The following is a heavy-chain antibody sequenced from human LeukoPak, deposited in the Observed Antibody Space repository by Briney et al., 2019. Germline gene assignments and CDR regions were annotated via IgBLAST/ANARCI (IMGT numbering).Heavy chain of an antibody. J-gene: IGHJ4*02. Sequence: PSETLSLTCAVSGGSISSSNWWSWVRQPPGKGLEWIGEIYHSGSTNYNPSLKSRVTISVDKSKNQFSLKLSSVTAADPAVYYCARAPGVLREAGFYWGQGTLVTVSS. CDR3: ARAPGVLREAGFY. D-gene: IGHD3-16*01. V-gene: IGHV4-4*02. CDR1: GGSISSSNW. CDR2: IYHSGST.